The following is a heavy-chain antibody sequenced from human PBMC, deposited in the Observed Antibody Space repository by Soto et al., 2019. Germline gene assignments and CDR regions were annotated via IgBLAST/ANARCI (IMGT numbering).Heavy chain of an antibody. J-gene: IGHJ5*02. Sequence: QVQLQESGPGLVKPSETLSLTCTVSGGSISSYYWSWIRQPPGKGLAWIGYTYYSGSTNYNPSLKSRVTIAADTSKNQFYLKLSSVTAADTAVYYCAGGVTVFGVVSIGWFDPWGQGTLVTVSS. CDR2: TYYSGST. D-gene: IGHD3-3*01. CDR3: AGGVTVFGVVSIGWFDP. CDR1: GGSISSYY. V-gene: IGHV4-59*01.